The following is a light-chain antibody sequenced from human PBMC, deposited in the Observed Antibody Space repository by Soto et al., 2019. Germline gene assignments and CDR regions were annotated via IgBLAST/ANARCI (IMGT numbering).Light chain of an antibody. CDR3: QQRNNWPPT. CDR2: ETS. CDR1: QSVSTH. V-gene: IGKV3-15*01. J-gene: IGKJ4*01. Sequence: EIVVTQFPATLSVSPGERATLSCRTSQSVSTHLAWFQQRPGQAPRLLIYETSTRATGVPARFTGSGSETEFTLTISSLQSEDFAVYYCQQRNNWPPTFGGGTKVEIK.